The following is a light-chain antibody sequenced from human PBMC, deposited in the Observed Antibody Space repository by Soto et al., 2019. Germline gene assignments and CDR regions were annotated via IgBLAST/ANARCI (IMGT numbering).Light chain of an antibody. J-gene: IGKJ1*01. CDR3: QHYNSYSEA. CDR2: KAS. CDR1: QTISSW. V-gene: IGKV1-5*03. Sequence: DIQMSQYPAKLPGSVGDRVTMAWGASQTISSWLAWYQQKPGKAPKLLIYKASTLKSGVPSRFSGSGSGTEFTLTISSLQPDDFATYYCQHYNSYSEAFGQGTKVDIK.